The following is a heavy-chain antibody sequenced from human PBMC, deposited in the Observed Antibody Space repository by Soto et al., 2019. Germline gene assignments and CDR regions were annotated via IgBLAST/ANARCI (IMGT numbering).Heavy chain of an antibody. V-gene: IGHV3-72*01. D-gene: IGHD3-22*01. CDR2: TRNKDKSYTT. CDR1: GFTLSDHF. CDR3: ARGESDSSGHVYFGY. J-gene: IGHJ4*02. Sequence: GSLRLSCAASGFTLSDHFMDWVRQAPGKGLEWVGRTRNKDKSYTTEYAASVKGRFTISRDDSKNSLYLQMNSLKTEDTAVYFCARGESDSSGHVYFGYWGQGTLVTVSS.